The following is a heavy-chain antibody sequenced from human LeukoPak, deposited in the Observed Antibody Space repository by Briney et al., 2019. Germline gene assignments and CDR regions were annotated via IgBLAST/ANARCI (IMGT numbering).Heavy chain of an antibody. V-gene: IGHV1-69*05. D-gene: IGHD3-22*01. CDR2: VIAIFGRV. CDR1: RGTFSSYG. Sequence: SVKASCKASRGTFSSYGISWVRQAPGQGLEWMGGVIAIFGRVKYGQKFQGRATITTDESTSTAYMELSSLTSEDTGVYYCARGELGDSSGFSFFDYWGQGTLVTVSS. J-gene: IGHJ4*02. CDR3: ARGELGDSSGFSFFDY.